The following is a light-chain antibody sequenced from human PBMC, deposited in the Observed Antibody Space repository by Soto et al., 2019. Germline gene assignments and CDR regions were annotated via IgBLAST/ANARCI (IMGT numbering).Light chain of an antibody. CDR1: QTIRSD. J-gene: IGKJ4*01. V-gene: IGKV3-15*01. CDR2: DAS. Sequence: EIVMTQSPVTLSVSPGERATLSCRASQTIRSDLAWYQQKPGQAPRLLISDASTRATGIPARFNGSGSGTEITLAISSLQSEDFAIYYCHQYNTWPLTFGGGTKVEIK. CDR3: HQYNTWPLT.